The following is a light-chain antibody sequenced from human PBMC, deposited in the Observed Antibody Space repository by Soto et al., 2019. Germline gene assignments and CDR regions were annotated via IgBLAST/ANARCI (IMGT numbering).Light chain of an antibody. CDR3: QQYINWPLT. J-gene: IGKJ4*01. CDR2: DAS. Sequence: EIVMTQSPATLSVSPGERATLSCRASQSVSSSLAWYQQKPGQAPRLLIYDASTRATGIPTRFSGSGSGTEFTLTISSLQSEDFAIYHCQQYINWPLTFGGGTKVEIK. CDR1: QSVSSS. V-gene: IGKV3-15*01.